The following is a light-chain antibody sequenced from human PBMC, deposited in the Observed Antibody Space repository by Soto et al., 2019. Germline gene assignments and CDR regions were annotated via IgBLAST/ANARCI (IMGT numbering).Light chain of an antibody. Sequence: EIVLTQSPGTLSLSPGERATLSCRASQSVSSDYLAWYQQKPGQAPRLLIYGASSGDTGIPDRFSGSGSGTDFTLTISRLEPEDFALYYCQQYGDSPLTFGGGTKVEIK. CDR3: QQYGDSPLT. V-gene: IGKV3-20*01. CDR1: QSVSSDY. J-gene: IGKJ4*01. CDR2: GAS.